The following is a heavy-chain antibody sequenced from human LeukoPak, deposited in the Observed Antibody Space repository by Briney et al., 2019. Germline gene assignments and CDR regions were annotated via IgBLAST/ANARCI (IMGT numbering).Heavy chain of an antibody. Sequence: GGSLRLSCAASEFSVGSNYMTWVRQAPGKGLEWISATSSSDPGTYYADSVRGRFTISRDNSKNTLYLQMNSLRAEDAAIYYCARAPVTSCRGAFCYPFDYWGQGTRVTVSS. J-gene: IGHJ4*02. CDR2: TSSSDPGT. CDR1: EFSVGSNY. D-gene: IGHD2-15*01. CDR3: ARAPVTSCRGAFCYPFDY. V-gene: IGHV3-23*01.